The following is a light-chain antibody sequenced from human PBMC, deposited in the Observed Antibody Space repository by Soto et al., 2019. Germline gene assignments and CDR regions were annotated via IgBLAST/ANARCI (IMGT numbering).Light chain of an antibody. CDR2: DVT. CDR3: RSYTSSSTYV. Sequence: QSLLTRQAYVSGSPGQSYPISCTGTISDVGGYDYVSWYQHNPGKAPKLVIYDVTYRPSGVSDRFSGSKSANTASLTISGLQAEDEADYYCRSYTSSSTYVFGTGTKVTVL. CDR1: ISDVGGYDY. V-gene: IGLV2-14*01. J-gene: IGLJ1*01.